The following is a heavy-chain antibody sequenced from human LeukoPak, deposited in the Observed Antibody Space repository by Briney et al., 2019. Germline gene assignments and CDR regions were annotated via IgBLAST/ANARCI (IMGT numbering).Heavy chain of an antibody. V-gene: IGHV4-4*07. Sequence: PSETLCLTCTVSGGSIRSYYWTWIRQPAGKGLARIGYIYTSGSTNYNPSLKSRVTMSVDTSKNQFSLKLNSVTAADTAVYYCASTLQSIFDYWGQGILVTVSS. CDR3: ASTLQSIFDY. CDR2: IYTSGST. J-gene: IGHJ4*02. D-gene: IGHD4-11*01. CDR1: GGSIRSYY.